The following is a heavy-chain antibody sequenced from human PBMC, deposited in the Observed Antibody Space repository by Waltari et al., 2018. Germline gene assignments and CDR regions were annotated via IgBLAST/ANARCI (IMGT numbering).Heavy chain of an antibody. D-gene: IGHD6-13*01. J-gene: IGHJ2*01. CDR1: GGTFSSYA. Sequence: QVQLVQSGAEVKKPGSSVKVSCKASGGTFSSYAISWVRQAPGQGLEWRGGIIPIFGTANYAQKFQGRVTITADKSTSTAYMELSSLRSEDTAVYYCASGASSSWYLGWYFDLWGRGTLVTVSS. V-gene: IGHV1-69*14. CDR2: IIPIFGTA. CDR3: ASGASSSWYLGWYFDL.